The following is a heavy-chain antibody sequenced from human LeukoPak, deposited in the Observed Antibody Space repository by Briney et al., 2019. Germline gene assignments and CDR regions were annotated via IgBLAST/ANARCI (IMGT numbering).Heavy chain of an antibody. CDR3: ARVPEDRDYGDFDC. CDR1: GFIFSRAA. D-gene: IGHD4-17*01. J-gene: IGHJ4*02. V-gene: IGHV3-30-3*01. Sequence: GGSLRLSCAASGFIFSRAAMHWVRQAPGKGLEWAAVISYDGANKNSADSVKGRFTISRDNSKNTLYLQMNSLRPDDTAVYYCARVPEDRDYGDFDCWGQGTLVTVSS. CDR2: ISYDGANK.